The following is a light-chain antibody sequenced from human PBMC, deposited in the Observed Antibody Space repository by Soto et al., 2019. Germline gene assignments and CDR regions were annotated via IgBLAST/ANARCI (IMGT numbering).Light chain of an antibody. V-gene: IGKV1-5*03. J-gene: IGKJ1*01. CDR3: QQYKSYWT. CDR1: QSISSW. CDR2: KAS. Sequence: DIQMTQSPSTLSASVGDRVTITCRASQSISSWLAWYQQTPGKAPKLLIYKASSLESGVPSRFSGSGSGTEFTLPISSLHPDDFATSYCQQYKSYWTFGQGTKVEIK.